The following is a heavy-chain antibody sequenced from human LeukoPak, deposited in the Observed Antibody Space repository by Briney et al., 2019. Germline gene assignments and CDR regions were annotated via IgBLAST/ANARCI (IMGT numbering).Heavy chain of an antibody. V-gene: IGHV4-39*01. J-gene: IGHJ4*02. D-gene: IGHD6-19*01. CDR3: AKSSSGWYYFDY. Sequence: SETLSLTCTVSGGSISSSSYYWGWIRQPPGKGLEWIGSIYYSGSTYYNPSLKSRVTISVDTSKNQFSLKLSSVTAADTAVYYCAKSSSGWYYFDYWGQGTLVTVSS. CDR2: IYYSGST. CDR1: GGSISSSSYY.